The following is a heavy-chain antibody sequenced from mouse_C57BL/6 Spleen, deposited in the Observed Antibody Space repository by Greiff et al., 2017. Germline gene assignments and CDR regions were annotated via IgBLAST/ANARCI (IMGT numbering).Heavy chain of an antibody. D-gene: IGHD2-4*01. Sequence: QVQLQQSGPELVRPGASVKISCKAPGYTFTSHWMQWVRQRPGQGLAWIGEIFPGSGSTYSNEKFKGKATLTVDTSSSTAYMQLSSLTSDDSAVYFCARDYDYDGCFAYWGQGTLVTVSA. CDR1: GYTFTSHW. V-gene: IGHV1-56*01. J-gene: IGHJ3*01. CDR2: IFPGSGST. CDR3: ARDYDYDGCFAY.